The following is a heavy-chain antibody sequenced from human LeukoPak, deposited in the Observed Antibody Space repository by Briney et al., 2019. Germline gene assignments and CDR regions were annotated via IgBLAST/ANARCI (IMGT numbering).Heavy chain of an antibody. V-gene: IGHV3-23*01. CDR1: GFTFSSYT. CDR3: AKALWNPLFDY. D-gene: IGHD1-1*01. CDR2: IGGSGGNT. J-gene: IGHJ4*02. Sequence: GGSLRLSCAASGFTFSSYTMSWVRQAPGKGLEWVSSIGGSGGNTYYADSVKGRFTISRDNSKNTLYLQMNSLRPGDTAVYYCAKALWNPLFDYWGQGTLVTVSS.